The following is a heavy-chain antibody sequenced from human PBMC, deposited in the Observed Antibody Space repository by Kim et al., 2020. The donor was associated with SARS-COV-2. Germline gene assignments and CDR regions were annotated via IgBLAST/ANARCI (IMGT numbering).Heavy chain of an antibody. CDR1: GGSFSGYY. Sequence: SETLSLTCAVYGGSFSGYYWSWIRQPPGKGLEWIGEINHSGSTNYNPSLKSRVTISVDTSKNQFSLKLSSVTAADTAVYYCARLGFGGFILTGYGVFDYWGQGTLVTVSS. J-gene: IGHJ4*02. CDR2: INHSGST. CDR3: ARLGFGGFILTGYGVFDY. D-gene: IGHD3-9*01. V-gene: IGHV4-34*01.